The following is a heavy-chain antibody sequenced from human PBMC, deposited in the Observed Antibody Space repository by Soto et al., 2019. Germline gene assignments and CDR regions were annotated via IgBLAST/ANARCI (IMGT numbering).Heavy chain of an antibody. CDR1: GGSFSGYY. CDR3: AREYSGYAFLLDY. D-gene: IGHD5-12*01. V-gene: IGHV4-34*01. Sequence: QVQLQQWGAGLLKPSETLSLTCAVYGGSFSGYYWSWIRQPPGKGLEWIGEINHSGSTNYNPSLKRRVTISVDTSKTQFSLKLSSVTAADTAVYYCAREYSGYAFLLDYWGQGTLVTVSS. CDR2: INHSGST. J-gene: IGHJ4*02.